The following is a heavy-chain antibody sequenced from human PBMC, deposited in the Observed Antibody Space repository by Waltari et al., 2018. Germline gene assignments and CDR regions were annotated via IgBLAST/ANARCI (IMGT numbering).Heavy chain of an antibody. CDR3: ARGYSSSWYSPPIDY. V-gene: IGHV3-48*03. CDR2: ISSSGSTI. D-gene: IGHD6-13*01. CDR1: GFPFRSYE. Sequence: EVQLVESGGGLVQPGGSLSLSCLASGFPFRSYEMSWVRQAPGKGLEWVSYISSSGSTIYYADSVKGRFTISRDNAKNSLYLQMNSLRAEDTAVYYCARGYSSSWYSPPIDYWGQGTLVTVSS. J-gene: IGHJ4*02.